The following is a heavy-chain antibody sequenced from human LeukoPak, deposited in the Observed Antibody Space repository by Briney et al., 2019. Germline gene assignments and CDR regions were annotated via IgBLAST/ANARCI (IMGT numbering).Heavy chain of an antibody. V-gene: IGHV1-18*04. CDR2: ISAYNGNT. CDR1: GYTFTSYG. J-gene: IGHJ4*02. CDR3: ARDRDMITFGGVIADY. Sequence: SVNVSFKASGYTFTSYGITWVRQPPGQGLEWMGWISAYNGNTNYAQKLQGRVTVTTDTSTSTAYMELRSLRSDDTAVYYCARDRDMITFGGVIADYWGQGTLVTVSS. D-gene: IGHD3-16*02.